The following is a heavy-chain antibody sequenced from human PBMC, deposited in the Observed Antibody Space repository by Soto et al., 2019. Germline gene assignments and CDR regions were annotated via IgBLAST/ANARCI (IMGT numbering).Heavy chain of an antibody. V-gene: IGHV1-69*13. CDR2: IIPIFGTA. D-gene: IGHD1-26*01. J-gene: IGHJ5*02. CDR3: ARSIVGATRARYNWFDP. CDR1: GGTFSSYA. Sequence: ASVKVSCKASGGTFSSYAISWVRQAPGQGLEWMGGIIPIFGTANYAQKFQGRVTITADESTSTAYMELSSLRSEDTAVYYCARSIVGATRARYNWFDPWGQGTLVTVSS.